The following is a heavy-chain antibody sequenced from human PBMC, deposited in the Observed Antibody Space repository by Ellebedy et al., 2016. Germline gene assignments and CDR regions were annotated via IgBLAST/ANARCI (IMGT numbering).Heavy chain of an antibody. CDR2: IKQDGSRE. CDR3: ARGAYTSGWYPDYFDF. CDR1: GFTFSNNW. D-gene: IGHD6-19*01. Sequence: GGSLRLSCAASGFTFSNNWMSWVRQAPGKGLEWVANIKQDGSREYYVESLKGQFTISRDNAKNSLYLQLNSLRAEDTAVYYCARGAYTSGWYPDYFDFWGQGTLVTVSS. J-gene: IGHJ4*02. V-gene: IGHV3-7*04.